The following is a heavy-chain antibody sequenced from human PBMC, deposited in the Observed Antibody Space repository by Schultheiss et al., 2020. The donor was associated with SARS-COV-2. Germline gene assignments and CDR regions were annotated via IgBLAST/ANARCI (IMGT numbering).Heavy chain of an antibody. V-gene: IGHV4-31*03. CDR3: ARQRYGSGRGSPLIDY. J-gene: IGHJ4*02. D-gene: IGHD3-10*01. Sequence: SETLSLTCTVSGGSISSGGYYWSWIRQHPGKGLEWTGYIYYSGSTYYNPSLKSRVTISVDTSKNQFSLKLSSVTAADTAVYYCARQRYGSGRGSPLIDYWGQGTLVTVSS. CDR1: GGSISSGGYY. CDR2: IYYSGST.